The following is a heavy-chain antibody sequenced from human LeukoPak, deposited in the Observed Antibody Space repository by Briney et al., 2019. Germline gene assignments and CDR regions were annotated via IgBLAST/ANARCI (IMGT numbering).Heavy chain of an antibody. Sequence: QPGRSLRLSCAASGFTFSSYGMHWVRQAPGKGMEWVAVIWYDGSNKYYAESVKGRFTISRDNAKNSLYLQMNSLRAEDTALYYCARAPGYSSGWDKYYFDYWGQGTLVTVSS. CDR2: IWYDGSNK. CDR3: ARAPGYSSGWDKYYFDY. CDR1: GFTFSSYG. J-gene: IGHJ4*02. D-gene: IGHD6-19*01. V-gene: IGHV3-33*01.